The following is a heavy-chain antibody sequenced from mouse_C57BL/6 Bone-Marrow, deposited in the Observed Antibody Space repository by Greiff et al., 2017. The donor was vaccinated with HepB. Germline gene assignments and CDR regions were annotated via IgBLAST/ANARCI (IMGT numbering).Heavy chain of an antibody. V-gene: IGHV10-3*01. CDR2: IRSKSSNYAT. CDR1: GFTFNTYA. D-gene: IGHD2-2*01. J-gene: IGHJ4*01. CDR3: VRGGGYDGRKNAMDY. Sequence: EVQVVESGGGLVQPKGSLKLSCAASGFTFNTYAMHWVRQAPGKGLEWVARIRSKSSNYATYYADSVKDRFTISRDDSQSMLYLQMNNLKTEDTAMYYCVRGGGYDGRKNAMDYWGQGTSVTVSS.